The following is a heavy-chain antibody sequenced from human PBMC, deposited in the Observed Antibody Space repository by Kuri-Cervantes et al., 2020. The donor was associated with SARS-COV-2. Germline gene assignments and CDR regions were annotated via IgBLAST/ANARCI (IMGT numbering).Heavy chain of an antibody. J-gene: IGHJ4*02. D-gene: IGHD6-13*01. CDR3: TIPYSSSWPMDYFDY. V-gene: IGHV3-15*01. CDR1: GFTFSNAW. Sequence: GESLKISCAASGFTFSNAWMSWVRQAPGKGLEWVGRIKSKTDGGTTDYAAPVKGRFTISRDDSKNTLYLQMNSLKTEDTAVYYCTIPYSSSWPMDYFDYWGQGTLVTVSS. CDR2: IKSKTDGGTT.